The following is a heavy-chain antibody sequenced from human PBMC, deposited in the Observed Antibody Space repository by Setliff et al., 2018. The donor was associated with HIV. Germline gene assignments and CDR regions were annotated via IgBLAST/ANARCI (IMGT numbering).Heavy chain of an antibody. J-gene: IGHJ6*02. Sequence: GGSLRLSCAASGFSINNYDMNWVRQAPGKGLEWVSHISSSGNTIYYADSVRGRFTISRDNAKNSLYLQMISLRAEDTAVYYCAYYSSGSFYLGYYYYYGMDVWGRGTPVTVSS. D-gene: IGHD3-10*01. CDR2: ISSSGNTI. CDR1: GFSINNYD. CDR3: AYYSSGSFYLGYYYYYGMDV. V-gene: IGHV3-48*03.